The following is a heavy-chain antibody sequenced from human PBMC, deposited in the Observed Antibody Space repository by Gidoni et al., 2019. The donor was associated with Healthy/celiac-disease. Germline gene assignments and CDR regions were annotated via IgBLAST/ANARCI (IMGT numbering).Heavy chain of an antibody. V-gene: IGHV3-20*01. CDR3: ARLQTLDSSSWYRVAFDI. J-gene: IGHJ3*02. CDR2: INWNGGST. D-gene: IGHD6-13*01. CDR1: GFTFDDYG. Sequence: EVQLVESGGGVVRPGGSLRLSCAASGFTFDDYGMSWVRQAPGKGLEWVSGINWNGGSTGYADSVKGRFTISRDNAKNSLYLQMNSLRAEDTALYHCARLQTLDSSSWYRVAFDIWGQGTMVTVSS.